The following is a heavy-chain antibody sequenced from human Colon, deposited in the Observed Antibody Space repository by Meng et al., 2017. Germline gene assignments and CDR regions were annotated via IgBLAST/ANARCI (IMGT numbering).Heavy chain of an antibody. V-gene: IGHV4-61*01. CDR2: IYYTGST. J-gene: IGHJ4*02. Sequence: QVQLEESGPGLVRPSETLCLNCTGAGGSVSSGSYYWSWIRQPAGKGLEWIGYIYYTGSTNYNPSLKSRVTISVDTSKNQFSLKLSSVTAADTAVYYCARGPLDYWGQGTLVTVSS. CDR1: GGSVSSGSYY. CDR3: ARGPLDY.